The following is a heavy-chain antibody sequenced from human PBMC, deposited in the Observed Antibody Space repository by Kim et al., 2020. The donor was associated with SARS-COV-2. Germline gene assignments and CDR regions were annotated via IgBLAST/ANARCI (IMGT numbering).Heavy chain of an antibody. CDR3: AREGYKVRGVITPFDY. CDR2: INAGNGNT. V-gene: IGHV1-3*01. J-gene: IGHJ4*02. D-gene: IGHD3-10*01. CDR1: GYTFTSYA. Sequence: ASVKVSCKASGYTFTSYAMHWVRQAPGQRLEWMGWINAGNGNTKYSQKFKGRVTITRDTSASTAYMELSSLRSEDTAVYYCAREGYKVRGVITPFDYWGQGTLVTVSS.